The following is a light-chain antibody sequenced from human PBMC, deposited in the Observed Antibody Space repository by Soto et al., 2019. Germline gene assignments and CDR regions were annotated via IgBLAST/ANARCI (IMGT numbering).Light chain of an antibody. Sequence: QPPSVSGAPGQRVTISCTGSSSNIGAGYDVHWYRQLPGTAPTVLIYGNINRPSGVPDRFSASKSGTSASLAITGLQAEDEADYYCQSYDNNLVVFGGGTKVTVL. V-gene: IGLV1-40*01. J-gene: IGLJ2*01. CDR2: GNI. CDR1: SSNIGAGYD. CDR3: QSYDNNLVV.